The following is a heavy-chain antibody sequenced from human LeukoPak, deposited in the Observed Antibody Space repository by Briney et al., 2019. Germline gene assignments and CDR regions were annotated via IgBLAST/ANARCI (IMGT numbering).Heavy chain of an antibody. CDR2: IYSGGST. CDR1: GFTVSSNY. V-gene: IGHV3-66*01. D-gene: IGHD3-22*01. CDR3: ARDGGYYYDSSGYYPPRY. J-gene: IGHJ4*02. Sequence: GGSLRLSCAASGFTVSSNYMSWVRQAPGKGLEWVSVIYSGGSTYYADSVKGRFTISRDNSKNTLYLQMNSLRAEDTAVYYCARDGGYYYDSSGYYPPRYWGQGTQVTVSS.